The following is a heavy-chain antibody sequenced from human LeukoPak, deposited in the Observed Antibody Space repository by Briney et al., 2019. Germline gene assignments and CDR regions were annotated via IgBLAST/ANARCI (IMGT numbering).Heavy chain of an antibody. CDR3: ATKRTYYDSSGYPIQDAFDI. CDR2: FDPEDGET. Sequence: GASVKVSCKVSGYTLTELSMHWVRQAPGKGLEWMGGFDPEDGETIYAQKFQGRVTMTEDTSTDTAYMELSSLRSEDTAAYYCATKRTYYDSSGYPIQDAFDIWGQGTMVTVSS. J-gene: IGHJ3*02. CDR1: GYTLTELS. D-gene: IGHD3-22*01. V-gene: IGHV1-24*01.